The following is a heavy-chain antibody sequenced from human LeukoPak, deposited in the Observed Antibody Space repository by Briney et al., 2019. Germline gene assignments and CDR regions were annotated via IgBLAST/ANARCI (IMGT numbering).Heavy chain of an antibody. CDR2: IYHSGST. V-gene: IGHV4-30-2*01. Sequence: SQTLSLTCAVSGGSISSGGYSWSWIRQPPGKGLEWIGYIYHSGSTYYNPSLKSRITISVDRSKNQFSLKLSSVTAADTAVYYCARGQWLAHDASDIWGQGTMVTVSS. D-gene: IGHD6-19*01. CDR3: ARGQWLAHDASDI. J-gene: IGHJ3*02. CDR1: GGSISSGGYS.